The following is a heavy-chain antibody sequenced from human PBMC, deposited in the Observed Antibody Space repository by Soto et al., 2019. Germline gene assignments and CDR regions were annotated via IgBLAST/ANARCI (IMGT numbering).Heavy chain of an antibody. V-gene: IGHV3-7*01. CDR2: IKQDGSEK. D-gene: IGHD2-15*01. Sequence: GVLRLSCAASGFTFSSYWMSWVRQAPGKGLEWVANIKQDGSEKYYVDSVKGRFTISRDNAKNSLFLQMNSLRAEDTAVYYCSSIVVVVAATHGHTTHYDAFDIWGQGTMVTVSS. CDR1: GFTFSSYW. CDR3: SSIVVVVAATHGHTTHYDAFDI. J-gene: IGHJ3*02.